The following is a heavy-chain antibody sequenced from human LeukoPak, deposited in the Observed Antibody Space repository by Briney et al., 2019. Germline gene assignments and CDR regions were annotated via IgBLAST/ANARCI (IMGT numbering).Heavy chain of an antibody. CDR2: IIPNFGTA. J-gene: IGHJ4*02. D-gene: IGHD2-15*01. CDR3: ARVASSGGADIDY. V-gene: IGHV1-69*13. Sequence: ASVKVSCKASAGTFSSYAISWVRQAPGQGLEWMGGIIPNFGTANYAQKFQGRVTITADESTSTAYMELSSLRSEDTAVYYCARVASSGGADIDYWGQGTLVTVSS. CDR1: AGTFSSYA.